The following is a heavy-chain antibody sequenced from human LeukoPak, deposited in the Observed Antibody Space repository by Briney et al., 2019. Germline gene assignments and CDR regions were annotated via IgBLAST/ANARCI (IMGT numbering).Heavy chain of an antibody. CDR2: ISAYNGNT. CDR1: GGTFTSYG. V-gene: IGHV1-18*01. CDR3: AAELDDDIMTGYSQP. Sequence: ASVKVSCKASGGTFTSYGISWVRQAPGQGLEWMGWISAYNGNTNYAQKLQGRVTMTTDTSTSTAYMELSSLRSEDTAVYYCAAELDDDIMTGYSQPWGQGTLVTVSS. D-gene: IGHD3-9*01. J-gene: IGHJ5*02.